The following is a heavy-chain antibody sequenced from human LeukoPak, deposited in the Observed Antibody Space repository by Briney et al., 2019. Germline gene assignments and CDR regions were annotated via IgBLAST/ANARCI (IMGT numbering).Heavy chain of an antibody. Sequence: GGSLRLSCATSGFTFSTDAMTWVRQAPGKGLQWVSAISWSGGDTYYEDSVKGRFTISRDNSKSMMYLQMDSLRAEDTALYYCARDSSGWSKNYWGRGTMVTVSS. CDR2: ISWSGGDT. CDR3: ARDSSGWSKNY. CDR1: GFTFSTDA. D-gene: IGHD6-19*01. J-gene: IGHJ4*02. V-gene: IGHV3-23*01.